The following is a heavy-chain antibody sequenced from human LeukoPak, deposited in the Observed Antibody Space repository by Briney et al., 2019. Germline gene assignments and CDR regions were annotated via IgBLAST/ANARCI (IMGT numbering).Heavy chain of an antibody. CDR2: ISAYNGNT. CDR1: GYTFTSYG. CDR3: ARADQGEIRYCSGGSCYSFRFDP. Sequence: ASVKVSCKASGYTFTSYGISWVRQAPGQGLEWMGWISAYNGNTNYAQKLQGRVSMTTDTSTSTAYMELRSLRSDDTAVYYCARADQGEIRYCSGGSCYSFRFDPWGQGTLVTVSS. V-gene: IGHV1-18*01. D-gene: IGHD2-15*01. J-gene: IGHJ5*02.